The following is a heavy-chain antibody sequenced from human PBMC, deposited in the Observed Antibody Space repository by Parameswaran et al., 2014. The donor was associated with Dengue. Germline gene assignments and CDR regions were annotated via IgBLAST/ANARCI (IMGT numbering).Heavy chain of an antibody. Sequence: ASETLSLTCAVYGGSFSGYYWSWIRQSPGKGPEWIGEINDSGSTKFNPSLKSRVTISLDTSKNQFSLNLTSVTAADAAVYYCARDQRFCSSTVCRRPNDYWGQGTLVTVSS. CDR3: ARDQRFCSSTVCRRPNDY. CDR2: INDSGST. V-gene: IGHV4-34*01. D-gene: IGHD2-2*01. CDR1: GGSFSGYY. J-gene: IGHJ4*02.